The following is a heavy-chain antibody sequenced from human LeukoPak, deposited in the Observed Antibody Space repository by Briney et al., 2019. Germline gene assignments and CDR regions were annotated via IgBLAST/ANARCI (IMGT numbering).Heavy chain of an antibody. J-gene: IGHJ6*02. V-gene: IGHV6-1*01. CDR1: GDSVSSISVA. Sequence: SQTLSLTFAISGDSVSSISVAWNWIRQSPSKGLEWLGRTYYRSKWYYEYAVSVKGRINISPDTFKNQFSLQLISVTPEDTAVYYCSLARSEYHYGMDVWGQGTTVTVSS. CDR2: TYYRSKWYY. CDR3: SLARSEYHYGMDV.